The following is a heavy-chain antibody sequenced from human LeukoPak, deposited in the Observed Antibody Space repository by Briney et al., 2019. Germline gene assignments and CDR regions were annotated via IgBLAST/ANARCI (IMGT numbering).Heavy chain of an antibody. CDR2: INPSGGST. V-gene: IGHV1-46*03. CDR1: GYTFTSNY. CDR3: AAGSSSWYGMDV. D-gene: IGHD6-13*01. J-gene: IGHJ6*04. Sequence: ASVKVSCKAFGYTFTSNYMHWVRQAPGQGPEWMGIINPSGGSTSYAQKFQGRVTMTRDMSTSTVYMELSSLRSEDTAVYYCAAGSSSWYGMDVWGKGTTVTVSS.